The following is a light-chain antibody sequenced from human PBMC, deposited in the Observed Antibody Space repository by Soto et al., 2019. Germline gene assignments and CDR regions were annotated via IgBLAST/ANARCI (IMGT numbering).Light chain of an antibody. CDR2: SNN. CDR1: SSNIGSNT. Sequence: QSVLTQRPSASGTPGQRVTISCSGSSSNIGSNTVNWYQQLPGTAPKLLIYSNNQRPSGVPDRFSGSKSGTSASLAISGLQSEDEADYYCAAWDDSLNGRVFGVGTKLTVL. V-gene: IGLV1-44*01. J-gene: IGLJ3*02. CDR3: AAWDDSLNGRV.